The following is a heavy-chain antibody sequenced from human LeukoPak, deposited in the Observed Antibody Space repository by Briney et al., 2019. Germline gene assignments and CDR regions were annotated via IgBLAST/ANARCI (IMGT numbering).Heavy chain of an antibody. Sequence: GGSLRLSXAASGFTFSSYSMNWVRQAPGKGLEWVSSISSSSSYIYYADSVKGRFTISRDNAKNSLYLQMNSLRAEDTAVYYCAREAYDSSGLGYWGQGTLVTVSS. CDR1: GFTFSSYS. D-gene: IGHD3-22*01. J-gene: IGHJ4*02. CDR3: AREAYDSSGLGY. CDR2: ISSSSSYI. V-gene: IGHV3-21*01.